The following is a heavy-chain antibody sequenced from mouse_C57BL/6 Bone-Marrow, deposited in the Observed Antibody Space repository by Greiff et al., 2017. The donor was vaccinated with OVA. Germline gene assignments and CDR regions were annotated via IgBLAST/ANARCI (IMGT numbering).Heavy chain of an antibody. Sequence: VQLQQSGAELVRPRASVTLSCKASDYTFTDYEMHWVKQTPVHGLEWIGAIDPETGGTAYNQKFKGKAILTADKSSSTAYMELRSLTSEDSAVFYCTRGYSNYYAMDYWGQGTSVTVSS. J-gene: IGHJ4*01. CDR2: IDPETGGT. D-gene: IGHD2-5*01. CDR3: TRGYSNYYAMDY. CDR1: DYTFTDYE. V-gene: IGHV1-15*01.